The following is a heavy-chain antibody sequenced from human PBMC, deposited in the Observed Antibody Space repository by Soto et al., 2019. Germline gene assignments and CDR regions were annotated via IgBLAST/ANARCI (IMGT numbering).Heavy chain of an antibody. Sequence: QITLKESGPTLVKPTQTLTLTCTVSVFSLTTNGVGVGWIRQPPGKALEWLALIYWDDDSRYSPSLKSRLTITKDTSKNQVALTMTNMAPVYTATYYCAHMGVNYSSGWYPFDCWGQGTLVTVSS. CDR3: AHMGVNYSSGWYPFDC. J-gene: IGHJ4*02. V-gene: IGHV2-5*02. CDR1: VFSLTTNGVG. D-gene: IGHD6-19*01. CDR2: IYWDDDS.